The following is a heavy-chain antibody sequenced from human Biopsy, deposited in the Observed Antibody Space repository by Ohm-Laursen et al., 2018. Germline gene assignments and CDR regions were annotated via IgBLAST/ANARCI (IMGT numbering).Heavy chain of an antibody. CDR2: IYYSGTT. Sequence: SETLSLTCIVSGGSISSYYWNWIRQPPGKGLEWIGYIYYSGTTDYSPSLKSRVTISIDKSKNQFFLKLSSATAEDTAVYYCARDDAVTVIRGLYYWGQGALVTVSS. CDR3: ARDDAVTVIRGLYY. V-gene: IGHV4-59*01. D-gene: IGHD2-21*02. CDR1: GGSISSYY. J-gene: IGHJ4*02.